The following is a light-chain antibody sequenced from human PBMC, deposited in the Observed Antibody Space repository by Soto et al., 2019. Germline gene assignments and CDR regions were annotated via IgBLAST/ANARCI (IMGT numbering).Light chain of an antibody. Sequence: QSVLTQPAPVSGSPGQSITISCTGTITDIGAYNYVSWYQQHPGKAPKLLIYGVSSRPSGVSNRFSGSKSGNAAYLTISGLQADDEAEYYCSSSTSSITPYVFGTGTKVTVL. CDR2: GVS. V-gene: IGLV2-14*01. CDR3: SSSTSSITPYV. CDR1: ITDIGAYNY. J-gene: IGLJ1*01.